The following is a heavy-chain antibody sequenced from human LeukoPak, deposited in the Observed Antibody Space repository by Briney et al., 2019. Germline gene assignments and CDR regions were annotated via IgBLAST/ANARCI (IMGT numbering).Heavy chain of an antibody. V-gene: IGHV1-2*02. CDR3: ARRTIAAAAGQFDP. CDR1: GYTFTGYY. J-gene: IGHJ5*02. CDR2: INPNSGGT. Sequence: ASVKVSCKASGYTFTGYYMHWVRQAPGQGLEWMGCINPNSGGTNYAQKFQGRVTMTRDPSISTAYMELSRLRSDDTAVYYCARRTIAAAAGQFDPWGQGTLVTVSS. D-gene: IGHD6-13*01.